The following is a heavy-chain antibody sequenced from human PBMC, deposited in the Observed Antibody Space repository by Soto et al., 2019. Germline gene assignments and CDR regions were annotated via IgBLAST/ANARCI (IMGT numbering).Heavy chain of an antibody. Sequence: APVEVSWAAYGYTFTSYYMQWVRQAPGQGLALLGIINPSGGSTSYAQKFQGRVTMTRDTSTSTVYMELSSLRSEDTAVYYCARDDTMVRGVIISRDYYYYYGMDVWGQGPTVNVS. CDR1: GYTFTSYY. CDR3: ARDDTMVRGVIISRDYYYYYGMDV. V-gene: IGHV1-46*01. J-gene: IGHJ6*02. CDR2: INPSGGST. D-gene: IGHD3-10*01.